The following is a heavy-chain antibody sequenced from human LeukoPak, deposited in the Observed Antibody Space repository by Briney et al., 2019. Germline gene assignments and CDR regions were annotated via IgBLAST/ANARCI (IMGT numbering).Heavy chain of an antibody. CDR3: ARRLYYDGNPFDY. CDR2: IYYSGST. V-gene: IGHV4-59*08. D-gene: IGHD4-23*01. Sequence: SETLSLTCTVFGGSISTYYWSWIRQRPGKGLEWIGYIYYSGSTNYNPSLKSRVTISVDTSKNQFSLKLTSVTAADTAVYYCARRLYYDGNPFDYWGQGTLVTVSS. J-gene: IGHJ4*02. CDR1: GGSISTYY.